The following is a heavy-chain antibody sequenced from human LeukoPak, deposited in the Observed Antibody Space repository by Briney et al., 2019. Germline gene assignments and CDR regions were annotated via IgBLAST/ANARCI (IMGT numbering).Heavy chain of an antibody. Sequence: GGSLRLSCAASGFTFSSYSMNWVRQAPGKGLEWVSSISSSSSYIYYADSVKGRFTISRDNAKNSLYLQMNSLRAEDTAVYYCARVGSSSWSYYFDYWGQGTLVTVSS. CDR3: ARVGSSSWSYYFDY. J-gene: IGHJ4*02. CDR1: GFTFSSYS. V-gene: IGHV3-21*01. CDR2: ISSSSSYI. D-gene: IGHD6-13*01.